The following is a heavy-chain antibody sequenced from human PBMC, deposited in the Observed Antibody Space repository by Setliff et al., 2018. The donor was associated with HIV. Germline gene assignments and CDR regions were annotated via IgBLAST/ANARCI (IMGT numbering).Heavy chain of an antibody. V-gene: IGHV4-34*01. D-gene: IGHD2-2*01. CDR2: IIHTGST. CDR1: GGSFSGYY. CDR3: ARGRSCSSSSCYLVYYYYYGMDV. J-gene: IGHJ6*02. Sequence: PSETLSLTCAVYGGSFSGYYWSWIRQPPGKGLEWIGEIIHTGSTNYNPSLKSRVTISVDTSKNQFSLRLSSWTAADTAVYYCARGRSCSSSSCYLVYYYYYGMDVWGHGSTVTVS.